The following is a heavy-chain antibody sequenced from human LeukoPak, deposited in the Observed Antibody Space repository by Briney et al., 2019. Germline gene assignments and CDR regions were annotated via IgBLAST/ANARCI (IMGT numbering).Heavy chain of an antibody. CDR2: IIPILGIA. Sequence: GASVKVSCKASGGTFSSYAISWGRQAPGQGLEWMGRIIPILGIANYAQKFQGRVTITADKSTSTAYMELSSLRSEDTAVYYCATTTGDCSGGSCYDYWGQGTLVTVSS. V-gene: IGHV1-69*04. D-gene: IGHD2-15*01. CDR3: ATTTGDCSGGSCYDY. J-gene: IGHJ4*02. CDR1: GGTFSSYA.